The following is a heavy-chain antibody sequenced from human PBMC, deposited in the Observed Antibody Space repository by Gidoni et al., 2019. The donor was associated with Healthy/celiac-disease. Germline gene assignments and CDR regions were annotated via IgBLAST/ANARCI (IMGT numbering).Heavy chain of an antibody. CDR3: ARDTITGDDDGY. D-gene: IGHD7-27*01. Sequence: QVQLQESGPGLVKPSETLSLTCTVSGGSVSSGSYYWSWIRQPPGKGLEWIGYIYYSGSTNYNPSLKSRVTISVDTSKNQFSLKLSSVTAADTAVYYCARDTITGDDDGYWGQGTLVTVSS. V-gene: IGHV4-61*01. J-gene: IGHJ4*02. CDR2: IYYSGST. CDR1: GGSVSSGSYY.